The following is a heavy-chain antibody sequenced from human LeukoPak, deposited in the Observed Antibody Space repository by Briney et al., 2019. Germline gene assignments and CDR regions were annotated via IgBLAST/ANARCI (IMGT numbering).Heavy chain of an antibody. CDR3: AKDRPNFYESSGSYYKLKGDF. J-gene: IGHJ4*02. CDR2: ITSSGRTP. Sequence: PGGSLRLSCEASGFSFNTHAMSWVRQSPGKGPEWVASITSSGRTPYYTDSVRGRFIISRDNSKNTLYLQMNSLRGDDTAVYYCAKDRPNFYESSGSYYKLKGDFWGKGSLVTVS. V-gene: IGHV3-23*01. CDR1: GFSFNTHA. D-gene: IGHD3-10*01.